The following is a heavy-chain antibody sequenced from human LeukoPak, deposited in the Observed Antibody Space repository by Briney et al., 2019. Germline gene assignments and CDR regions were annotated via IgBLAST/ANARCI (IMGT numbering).Heavy chain of an antibody. Sequence: GASVKVSCKASGYTFTSYDITWVRQAPGQGLEWVGRISGYNGNTNYAQKLQGRVTMTTDTSTSTAYKELRSLRSDDTAVYYCARGGIVGVNNWFDPWGQGTLVTVTS. CDR1: GYTFTSYD. CDR3: ARGGIVGVNNWFDP. D-gene: IGHD1-26*01. CDR2: ISGYNGNT. V-gene: IGHV1-18*01. J-gene: IGHJ5*02.